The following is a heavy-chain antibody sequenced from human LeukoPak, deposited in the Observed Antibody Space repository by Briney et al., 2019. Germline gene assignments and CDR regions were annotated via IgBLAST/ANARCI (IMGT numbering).Heavy chain of an antibody. CDR1: GFTFTSSA. Sequence: GASVKVSCKASGFTFTSSAMQWVRQARGQRLEWIGWIVVGSGNTNYAQKFQERVTITRDMSTSTAYMELSSLRSEDTAVYYCAATAPGGGATNFDYWGQGTLVTVSS. CDR3: AATAPGGGATNFDY. CDR2: IVVGSGNT. V-gene: IGHV1-58*02. J-gene: IGHJ4*02. D-gene: IGHD1-26*01.